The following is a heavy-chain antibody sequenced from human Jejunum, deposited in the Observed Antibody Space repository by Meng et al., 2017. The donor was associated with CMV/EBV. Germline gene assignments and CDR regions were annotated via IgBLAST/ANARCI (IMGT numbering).Heavy chain of an antibody. CDR2: INAYNGVT. J-gene: IGHJ5*02. CDR3: VTDHRSDGSSYSLDP. D-gene: IGHD2-15*01. Sequence: QVQLVQSGAEVKKPGASVKVHCKTSGYTFTSYAITWVRQAPGQGLEWMGWINAYNGVTTYAQKVQGRVSMTTDTSTSTAYMELSSLRSEDTAVYYCVTDHRSDGSSYSLDPWGQGTLVTVSS. V-gene: IGHV1-18*01. CDR1: GYTFTSYA.